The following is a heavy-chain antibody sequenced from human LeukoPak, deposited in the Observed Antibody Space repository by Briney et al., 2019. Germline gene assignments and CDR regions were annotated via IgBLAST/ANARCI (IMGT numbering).Heavy chain of an antibody. CDR1: EYTIRNYY. J-gene: IGHJ4*02. CDR3: ARELIGGGKAFDY. CDR2: INPRDESI. D-gene: IGHD4-23*01. Sequence: ASVKVSCKASEYTIRNYYMHWVRQAPGQGLEWMGLINPRDESIDYAQNLEGRVTVTRDTSTSTVYLELTSLRSVDTAVYYCARELIGGGKAFDYWGQGTLVIVSS. V-gene: IGHV1-46*01.